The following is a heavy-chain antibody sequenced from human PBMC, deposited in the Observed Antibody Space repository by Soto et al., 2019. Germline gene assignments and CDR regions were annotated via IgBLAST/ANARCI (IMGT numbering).Heavy chain of an antibody. CDR2: ISYDGSNK. V-gene: IGHV3-30-3*01. J-gene: IGHJ4*02. Sequence: GGSLRLSCAVSGFTFSNYDMNWVRQAPGKGLEWVAVISYDGSNKNYVDSVKGRFTISRDDSKNTLYLQMNSLRAEDTAVYYCARDALKKNYYDSSGYYWGQGTQVTVS. CDR3: ARDALKKNYYDSSGYY. CDR1: GFTFSNYD. D-gene: IGHD3-22*01.